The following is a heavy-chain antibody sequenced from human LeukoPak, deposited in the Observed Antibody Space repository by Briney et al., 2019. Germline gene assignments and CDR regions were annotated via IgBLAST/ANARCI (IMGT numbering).Heavy chain of an antibody. D-gene: IGHD1-26*01. CDR1: GFTFSRYW. V-gene: IGHV3-7*03. J-gene: IGHJ4*02. Sequence: GGSLRLSCEVSGFTFSRYWMSWVRQAPGKRPEWVAIINPDGREKYYADSVKGRFTISRDNAKNSLYLQMNSLRAEDMALYYCAKGYAGGAKYYFDYWGQGTLVTVSS. CDR3: AKGYAGGAKYYFDY. CDR2: INPDGREK.